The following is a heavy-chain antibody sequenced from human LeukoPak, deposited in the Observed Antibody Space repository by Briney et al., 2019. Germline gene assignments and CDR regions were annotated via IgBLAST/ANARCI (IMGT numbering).Heavy chain of an antibody. CDR1: GGTFSSYA. CDR2: IIPIFGIA. Sequence: ASVKLSCTASGGTFSSYAISWVRQAPGQGLEWMGRIIPIFGIANYAQKFQGRVTITADKSTSTAYMELSSLRSEDTAVYYCAGDRPHPPNAYFDYWGQGTLVTVSS. CDR3: AGDRPHPPNAYFDY. J-gene: IGHJ4*02. V-gene: IGHV1-69*04.